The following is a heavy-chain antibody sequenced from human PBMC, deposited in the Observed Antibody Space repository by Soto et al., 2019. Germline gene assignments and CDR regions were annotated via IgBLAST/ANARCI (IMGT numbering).Heavy chain of an antibody. Sequence: GGSLRLSCAASGFTFSNNAMSWVRQAPGKGLEWVSFVSGSGGNTNYADSVKGRFTISRDNSKNTLYLQMNSLRVEDTAVYYCARHRVGTNWGDFDYWGQGTLVTVSS. D-gene: IGHD1-26*01. V-gene: IGHV3-23*01. J-gene: IGHJ4*02. CDR3: ARHRVGTNWGDFDY. CDR2: VSGSGGNT. CDR1: GFTFSNNA.